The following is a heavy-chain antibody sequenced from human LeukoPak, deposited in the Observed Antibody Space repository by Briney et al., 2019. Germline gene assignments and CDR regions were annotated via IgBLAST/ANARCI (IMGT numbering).Heavy chain of an antibody. Sequence: AVKVSCKASGSTFTSSAMQWVRQARGQRLEWIGWIVVGSGNTNYAQKFQERVTITRDMSTSTAYMELSSLRSEDTAVYYCASWGDCGGDCYTYYGMDVWGQGTTVTVSS. V-gene: IGHV1-58*02. CDR3: ASWGDCGGDCYTYYGMDV. CDR2: IVVGSGNT. CDR1: GSTFTSSA. J-gene: IGHJ6*02. D-gene: IGHD2-21*02.